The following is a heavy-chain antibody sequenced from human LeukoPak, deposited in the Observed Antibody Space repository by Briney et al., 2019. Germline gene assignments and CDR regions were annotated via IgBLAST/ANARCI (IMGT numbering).Heavy chain of an antibody. CDR3: ARDVFRVGATFYFDY. CDR1: GFTFSSYS. Sequence: PGGSLRLSCAASGFTFSSYSMNWVRQAPGKGLEWVSYISSSSTIYYADSVKGRFTISRDNAKNSLYLQMNSLRAEDTAVYYCARDVFRVGATFYFDYWGQGTLVTVSS. D-gene: IGHD1-26*01. J-gene: IGHJ4*02. CDR2: ISSSSTI. V-gene: IGHV3-48*01.